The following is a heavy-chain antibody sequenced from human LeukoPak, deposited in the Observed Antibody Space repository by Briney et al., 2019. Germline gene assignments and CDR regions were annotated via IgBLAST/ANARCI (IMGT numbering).Heavy chain of an antibody. CDR3: ARGVGSSSWSAHWFDS. J-gene: IGHJ5*01. D-gene: IGHD6-13*01. Sequence: PGGSLRLSCAASGFTFSHYSMNWVRQAPGKELEWVSYVKSDSATIYYGDSVKGRFTISRDNAKNLLYLQMNSLRAEDTAVYFCARGVGSSSWSAHWFDSWGQGTLVTVSS. CDR2: VKSDSATI. CDR1: GFTFSHYS. V-gene: IGHV3-48*04.